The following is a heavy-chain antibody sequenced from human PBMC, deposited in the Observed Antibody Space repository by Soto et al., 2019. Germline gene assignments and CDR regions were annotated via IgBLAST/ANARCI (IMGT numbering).Heavy chain of an antibody. J-gene: IGHJ2*01. Sequence: QVQLVESGGGVVQPGRSLRLSCATSGFIFSSDGMHWVRQGPGKGLEWVAVIWYDGTNKYYADSVNGRFTISRDDSKNTLYLKMNSLRAEDTAVYYCARGPVTTVTTWGDWYFDLWGRGTLVTVSS. CDR3: ARGPVTTVTTWGDWYFDL. D-gene: IGHD4-17*01. V-gene: IGHV3-33*01. CDR2: IWYDGTNK. CDR1: GFIFSSDG.